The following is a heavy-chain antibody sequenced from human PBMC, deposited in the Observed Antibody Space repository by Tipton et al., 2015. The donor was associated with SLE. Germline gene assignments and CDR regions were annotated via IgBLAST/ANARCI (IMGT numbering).Heavy chain of an antibody. J-gene: IGHJ6*03. V-gene: IGHV6-1*01. CDR2: TYYRSKWYN. D-gene: IGHD6-19*01. CDR3: AREYGRWLVNYYYYYMDV. Sequence: PGLVKPSQTLSLTCAISGDSVSSNSAAWNWIRQSPSRGLEWLGRTYYRSKWYNDYAVSVKSRITINPDTSKNQFSLQLNSVTPEDTAVYYCAREYGRWLVNYYYYYMDVWGKGTTVTVSS. CDR1: GDSVSSNSAA.